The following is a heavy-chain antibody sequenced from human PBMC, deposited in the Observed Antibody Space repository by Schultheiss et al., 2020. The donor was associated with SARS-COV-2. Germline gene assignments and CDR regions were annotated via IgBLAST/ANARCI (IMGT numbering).Heavy chain of an antibody. CDR3: ARFGDFWSGYPDY. CDR2: INHSGST. CDR1: GGSFSGYY. D-gene: IGHD3-3*01. V-gene: IGHV4-34*01. J-gene: IGHJ4*02. Sequence: SETLSLTCAVYGGSFSGYYWSWIRQPPGKGLEWIGEINHSGSTNYNPSLKSRVTISVDTSKNQFSLKLSSVTAADTAVYYCARFGDFWSGYPDYWGQGTLVTVSS.